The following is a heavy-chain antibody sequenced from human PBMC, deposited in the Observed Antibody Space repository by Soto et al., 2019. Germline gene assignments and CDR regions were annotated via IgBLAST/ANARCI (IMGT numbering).Heavy chain of an antibody. CDR2: ISGSAGGT. Sequence: EVQLLESGGGLVQPGGSLRLSCAASGFTFGHYAMTWVRQAPGKGLEWVSTISGSAGGTYYADSVKGRFTISRDNSKCTLCLQMNRLRAEDTAIYYCAKALQGGDFWSGYFSRDAFDFWGQGATVSVSS. J-gene: IGHJ3*01. CDR1: GFTFGHYA. V-gene: IGHV3-23*01. CDR3: AKALQGGDFWSGYFSRDAFDF. D-gene: IGHD3-3*01.